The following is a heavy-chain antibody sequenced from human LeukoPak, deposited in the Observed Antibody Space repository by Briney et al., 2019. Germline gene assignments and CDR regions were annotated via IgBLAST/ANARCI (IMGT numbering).Heavy chain of an antibody. Sequence: XXWXXXAPGXXXXWMGGXXPEDGETIYAQKFQGRVTMTEDTSTDTAYMELSSLRSEDTAVHYCATKSAGHQVGAIRFDPWGQGTLVTVSS. CDR2: XXPEDGET. J-gene: IGHJ5*02. V-gene: IGHV1-24*01. D-gene: IGHD1-26*01. CDR3: ATKSAGHQVGAIRFDP.